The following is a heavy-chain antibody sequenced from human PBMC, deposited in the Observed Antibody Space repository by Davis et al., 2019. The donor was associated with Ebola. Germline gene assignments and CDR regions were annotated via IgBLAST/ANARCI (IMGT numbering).Heavy chain of an antibody. Sequence: GGSLRLSCPASGFTFSSYAMHWVRQAPGKGLEWVAVISYDGSNKYYADSVKGRFTISRDNAKNSLYLQMNSLRAEDTAVYYCTRDLELSGGMDVWGQGTTVTVSS. CDR2: ISYDGSNK. CDR3: TRDLELSGGMDV. J-gene: IGHJ6*02. CDR1: GFTFSSYA. D-gene: IGHD3-16*02. V-gene: IGHV3-30-3*01.